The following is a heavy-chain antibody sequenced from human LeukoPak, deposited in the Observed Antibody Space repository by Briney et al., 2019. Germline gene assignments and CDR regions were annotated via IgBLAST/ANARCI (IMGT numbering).Heavy chain of an antibody. CDR1: GFTFSSYA. CDR2: ISGSGGST. V-gene: IGHV3-23*01. Sequence: GGSLRLSCAASGFTFSSYAMSWVRQAPGKGLEWVSAISGSGGSTYYADSVKGRFTISRDNSKNTLYLQMDSLRAEDTAVYYCANLPSGSYYRDPRLNWFDPWGQGTLVTVSS. J-gene: IGHJ5*02. D-gene: IGHD3-10*01. CDR3: ANLPSGSYYRDPRLNWFDP.